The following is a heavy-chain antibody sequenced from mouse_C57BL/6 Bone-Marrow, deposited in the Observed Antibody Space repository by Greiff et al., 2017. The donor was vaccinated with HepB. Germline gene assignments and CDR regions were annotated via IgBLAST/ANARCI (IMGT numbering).Heavy chain of an antibody. V-gene: IGHV14-4*01. J-gene: IGHJ1*03. Sequence: EVQLQQSGAELVRPGASVKLSCTASGFNIKDDYMHWVKQRPEQGLEWIGWIDPENGDTEYASKFQGKATITADTSSNTAYLQLSSLTSEDTAVYYCTTGDYYGIYWYFDVWGTGTTVTVSS. CDR1: GFNIKDDY. D-gene: IGHD1-1*01. CDR2: IDPENGDT. CDR3: TTGDYYGIYWYFDV.